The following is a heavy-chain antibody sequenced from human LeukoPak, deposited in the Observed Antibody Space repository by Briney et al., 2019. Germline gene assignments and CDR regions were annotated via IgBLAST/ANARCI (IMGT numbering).Heavy chain of an antibody. Sequence: SETLSLTCTVSGGSISSGSYYWSWIRQPAGKGLEWIGRIYTSGSTNYNPSLKSRVTMSVDTSKNQFSLKLSSVTAADTAVYYCARDRGATMVRGVSFWFDPWGQGTLVTVSS. CDR2: IYTSGST. D-gene: IGHD3-10*01. CDR3: ARDRGATMVRGVSFWFDP. CDR1: GGSISSGSYY. V-gene: IGHV4-61*02. J-gene: IGHJ5*02.